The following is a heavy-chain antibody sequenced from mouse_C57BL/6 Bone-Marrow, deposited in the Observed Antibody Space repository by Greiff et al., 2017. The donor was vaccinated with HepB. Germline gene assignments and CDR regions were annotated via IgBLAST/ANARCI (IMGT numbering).Heavy chain of an antibody. J-gene: IGHJ2*01. D-gene: IGHD1-1*01. CDR2: FHPYNDDT. Sequence: VKLKQSGAELVKPGASVKMSCKASGYTFTTYPIEWMKQNHGKSLEWIGNFHPYNDDTKYNEKFKGKATLTVEKSSSTVYLELSRLTSDDSAVYYCARRYYGSSYGYFDYWGQGTTLTVSS. CDR3: ARRYYGSSYGYFDY. CDR1: GYTFTTYP. V-gene: IGHV1-47*01.